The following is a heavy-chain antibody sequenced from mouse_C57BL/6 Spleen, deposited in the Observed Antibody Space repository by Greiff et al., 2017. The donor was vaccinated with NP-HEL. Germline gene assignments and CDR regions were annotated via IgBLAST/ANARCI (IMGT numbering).Heavy chain of an antibody. V-gene: IGHV5-17*01. J-gene: IGHJ4*01. CDR3: ATLAGTGAMDY. Sequence: EVQRVESGGGLVKPGGSLKLSCAASGFTFSDYGMHWVRQAPEKGLEWVAYISSGSSTIYYADTVKGRFTISRDNAKNTLFLQMTSLRSDDTAMYYCATLAGTGAMDYWGQGTSVTVSS. CDR2: ISSGSSTI. CDR1: GFTFSDYG. D-gene: IGHD4-1*01.